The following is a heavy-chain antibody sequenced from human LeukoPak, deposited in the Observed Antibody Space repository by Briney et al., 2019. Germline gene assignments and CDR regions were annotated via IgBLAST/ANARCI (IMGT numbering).Heavy chain of an antibody. V-gene: IGHV4-61*02. D-gene: IGHD6-13*01. Sequence: SETLSLTCTVSGGSISSGSYYWSWIRQPAGKGLEWMGRIYTSGSTNYNPSLKSRVTISVDMSKNQFSLKMSSVTAADTAVYYCARAYSSSWYWNWFDPWGQGTLVTVSS. CDR1: GGSISSGSYY. J-gene: IGHJ5*02. CDR3: ARAYSSSWYWNWFDP. CDR2: IYTSGST.